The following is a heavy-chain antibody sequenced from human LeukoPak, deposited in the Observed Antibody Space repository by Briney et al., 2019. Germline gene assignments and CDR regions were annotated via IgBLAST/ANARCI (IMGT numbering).Heavy chain of an antibody. CDR2: INPNSGGT. V-gene: IGHV1-2*02. Sequence: ASEKVSCKASGHTFTGYYMHWVRQAPGQGLDWMGWINPNSGGTNYAQKFQGRVTMTRDTSISTAYMELSRLRSDDTAVYYCARVGSYDNLTVPGGFYPWDQGTLVTVSS. J-gene: IGHJ5*02. D-gene: IGHD3-9*01. CDR3: ARVGSYDNLTVPGGFYP. CDR1: GHTFTGYY.